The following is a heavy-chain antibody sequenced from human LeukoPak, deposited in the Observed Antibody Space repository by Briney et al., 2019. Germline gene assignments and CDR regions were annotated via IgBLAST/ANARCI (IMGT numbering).Heavy chain of an antibody. Sequence: SETLSLTCTVPGDSVSRGTYYWSWIRQPPGKGLEWIGFVYYTGSTKYNPSLKSRVTISLDTSKNQFSLNLNSVTAADTAVYYCATPWMGIVGGTGDDAFDFWGQGTMVTVSS. CDR2: VYYTGST. D-gene: IGHD1-26*01. CDR3: ATPWMGIVGGTGDDAFDF. J-gene: IGHJ3*01. CDR1: GDSVSRGTYY. V-gene: IGHV4-61*01.